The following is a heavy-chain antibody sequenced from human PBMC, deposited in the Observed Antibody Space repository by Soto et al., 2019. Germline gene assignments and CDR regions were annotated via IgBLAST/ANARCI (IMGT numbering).Heavy chain of an antibody. D-gene: IGHD3-9*01. V-gene: IGHV1-24*01. CDR1: GYTLTELS. Sequence: ASVKVSCKVSGYTLTELSMHWVRQAPGKGLEWMGGFDPEDGETIYAQKFQGRVTMTEDTSTDTAYMELSSLRSEDTAVYYCATAILWYGILTGYPWHWFDPWGQGTLVTVSS. CDR3: ATAILWYGILTGYPWHWFDP. J-gene: IGHJ5*02. CDR2: FDPEDGET.